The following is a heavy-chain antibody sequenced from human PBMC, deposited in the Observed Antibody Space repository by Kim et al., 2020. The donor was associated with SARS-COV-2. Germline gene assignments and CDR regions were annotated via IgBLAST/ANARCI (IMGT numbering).Heavy chain of an antibody. CDR1: GFTFGDFA. CDR2: LSWNSGVI. J-gene: IGHJ3*02. CDR3: AKDLVSSSFRAFHI. V-gene: IGHV3-9*01. D-gene: IGHD6-6*01. Sequence: GGSLRLSCAASGFTFGDFAMHWVRQVPGKGLEWVSGLSWNSGVIGYADSVKGRFTISRHNAENSLYLQMNSLRAEETAFYYCAKDLVSSSFRAFHIWGQGTMFTVSS.